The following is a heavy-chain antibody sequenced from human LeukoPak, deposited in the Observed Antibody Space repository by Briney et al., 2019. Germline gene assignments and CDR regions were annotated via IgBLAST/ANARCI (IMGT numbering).Heavy chain of an antibody. CDR2: ISGSGGST. Sequence: PGGSLRLSCAASGFTFSSYAMSWVRQAPGKGLEWVSAISGSGGSTYSADSVKGRFTISRDNSKNTLYLQMNSLRAEDTAVYYCAKASGRGGAFDIWGQGTMVTVSS. CDR1: GFTFSSYA. V-gene: IGHV3-23*01. D-gene: IGHD6-25*01. J-gene: IGHJ3*02. CDR3: AKASGRGGAFDI.